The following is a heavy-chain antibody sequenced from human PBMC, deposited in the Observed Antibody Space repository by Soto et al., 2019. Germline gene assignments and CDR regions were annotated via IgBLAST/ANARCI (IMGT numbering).Heavy chain of an antibody. J-gene: IGHJ4*02. Sequence: SVKVSCKDSGGLFSSFAISWVRQAPGQGLEWMGGIIPVFGATNYAQKFQGRVTITADESTNTAYMELSSLTSDDTAMYYCARGGGPYVWFNEFWGQGTQVTVSS. CDR1: GGLFSSFA. CDR2: IIPVFGAT. D-gene: IGHD3-16*01. CDR3: ARGGGPYVWFNEF. V-gene: IGHV1-69*13.